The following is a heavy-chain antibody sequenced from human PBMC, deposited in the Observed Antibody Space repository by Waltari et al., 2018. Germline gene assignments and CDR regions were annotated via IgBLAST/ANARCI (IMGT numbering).Heavy chain of an antibody. J-gene: IGHJ4*02. V-gene: IGHV3-9*01. Sequence: VQLQESGPGLVKPSETLSLTCAVSGYSIRSGYYWGWFRQPPGRGLEWVSGISWNSGSIGYADSVKGRFTISRDNAKNSLYLQMNSLRAEDTALYYCAKGWHCSSTSCLWGFDYWGQGTLVTVSS. CDR3: AKGWHCSSTSCLWGFDY. CDR2: ISWNSGSI. D-gene: IGHD2-2*01. CDR1: GYSIRSGYY.